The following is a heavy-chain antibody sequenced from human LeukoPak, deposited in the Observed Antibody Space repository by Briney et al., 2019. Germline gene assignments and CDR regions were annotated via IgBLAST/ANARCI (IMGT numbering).Heavy chain of an antibody. D-gene: IGHD1-14*01. J-gene: IGHJ4*02. Sequence: GGSLRLSCVVSGFTFSTYWMHWVRQAPGKGLVWVSRINGDGAERTYGDFVKGRFTFSRDNAKNTLFLQMNSLRAEDTAVFYCARGGPGAYFDYWGQGTLVTVSS. CDR1: GFTFSTYW. CDR3: ARGGPGAYFDY. CDR2: INGDGAER. V-gene: IGHV3-74*01.